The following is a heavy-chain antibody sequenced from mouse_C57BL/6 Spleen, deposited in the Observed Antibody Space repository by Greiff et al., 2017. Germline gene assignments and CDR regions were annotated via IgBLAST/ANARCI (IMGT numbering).Heavy chain of an antibody. J-gene: IGHJ3*01. V-gene: IGHV1-61*01. CDR1: GYTFTSYW. D-gene: IGHD2-4*01. CDR3: ARSGPYYDYDVKAY. Sequence: QVQLQQPGAELVRPGSSVKLSCKASGYTFTSYWMDWVKQRPGQGLEWIGNIYPSDSETHYNQKFKDKATLTVDKSSSTAYMQLSSLTSEDSAVYYCARSGPYYDYDVKAYWGQGTLVTVSA. CDR2: IYPSDSET.